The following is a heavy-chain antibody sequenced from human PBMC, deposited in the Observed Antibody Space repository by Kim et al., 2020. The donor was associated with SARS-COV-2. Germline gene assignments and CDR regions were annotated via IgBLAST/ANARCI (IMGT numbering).Heavy chain of an antibody. CDR2: IGTAGDT. D-gene: IGHD1-26*01. V-gene: IGHV3-13*04. Sequence: GGSLRLSCAASGFTFSSYDMHWVRQATGKGLEWVSAIGTAGDTYYPVSVKGRFTISRENAKNSLYLQMNSLRAGDTAVYYCARGILSGSYRLGAFDIWGQGTMVTVSS. CDR3: ARGILSGSYRLGAFDI. J-gene: IGHJ3*02. CDR1: GFTFSSYD.